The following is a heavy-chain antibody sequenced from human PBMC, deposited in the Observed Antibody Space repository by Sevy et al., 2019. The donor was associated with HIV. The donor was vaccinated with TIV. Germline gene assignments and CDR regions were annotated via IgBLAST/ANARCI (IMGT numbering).Heavy chain of an antibody. J-gene: IGHJ4*02. CDR2: INANSGDT. Sequence: ASVKVSCKASGYTFTDYYLHWVRQAPGQGLEWMGWINANSGDTNYAQKFQGKDTMTRDTSINTAYMELSRLRSDDTAVYYCARLPYCSGNTCYSLNYWGQGTLVTVSS. D-gene: IGHD2-15*01. CDR3: ARLPYCSGNTCYSLNY. V-gene: IGHV1-2*02. CDR1: GYTFTDYY.